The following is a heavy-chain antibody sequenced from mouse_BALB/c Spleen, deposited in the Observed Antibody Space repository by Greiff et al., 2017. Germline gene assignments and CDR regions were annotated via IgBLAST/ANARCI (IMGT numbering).Heavy chain of an antibody. J-gene: IGHJ4*01. Sequence: DVKLVESGGGLVKPGGSLKLSCAASGFTFSSYTMSWVRQTPEKRLEWVATISSGGSYTYYPDSVKGRFTISRDNAKNTLYLQMSSLKSEDTAMYYCTRDLITPYYAMDYWGQGTSVTVSS. V-gene: IGHV5-6-4*01. CDR3: TRDLITPYYAMDY. D-gene: IGHD2-4*01. CDR2: ISSGGSYT. CDR1: GFTFSSYT.